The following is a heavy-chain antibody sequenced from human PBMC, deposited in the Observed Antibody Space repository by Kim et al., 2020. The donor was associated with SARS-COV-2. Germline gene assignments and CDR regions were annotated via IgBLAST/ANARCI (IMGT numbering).Heavy chain of an antibody. CDR3: ARGVPTASSGYFDY. Sequence: GGSLRLSCAASGFTFSSYWMSWVRQAPGKGLEWVANIKQDGSEKYYVDSVKGRFTISRDNAKNSLYLQMNSLRAEDTAVYYCARGVPTASSGYFDYWGQGTLVTVSS. J-gene: IGHJ4*02. D-gene: IGHD4-17*01. CDR1: GFTFSSYW. CDR2: IKQDGSEK. V-gene: IGHV3-7*01.